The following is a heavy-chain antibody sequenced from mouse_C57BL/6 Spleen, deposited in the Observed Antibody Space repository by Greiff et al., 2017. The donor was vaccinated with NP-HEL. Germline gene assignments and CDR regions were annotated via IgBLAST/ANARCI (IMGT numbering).Heavy chain of an antibody. V-gene: IGHV5-17*01. CDR1: GFTFSDYG. CDR2: ISSGSSTI. J-gene: IGHJ1*03. Sequence: EVKLMESGGGLVKPGGSLKLSCAASGFTFSDYGMHWVRQAPEKGLEWVAYISSGSSTIYYADTVKGRFTISRDNTKNTLFLQMTSLRSEDTAMYYCARQITTATRYFDVWGTGTTVTVSS. CDR3: ARQITTATRYFDV. D-gene: IGHD1-2*01.